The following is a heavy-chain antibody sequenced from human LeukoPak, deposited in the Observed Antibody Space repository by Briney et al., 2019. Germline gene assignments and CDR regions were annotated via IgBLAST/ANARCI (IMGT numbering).Heavy chain of an antibody. J-gene: IGHJ6*02. CDR1: GFIFSDHY. CDR2: IRDKANSYTT. CDR3: SRSGHIVSIMDV. Sequence: GGSLRLSCAGSGFIFSDHYMDWVRQAPGKGREWVGRIRDKANSYTTEYAASVKGRFTLSRDDSQNSVYLQMNSLKTEDTAMYYCSRSGHIVSIMDVWGQGTTVTVSS. D-gene: IGHD2-21*01. V-gene: IGHV3-72*01.